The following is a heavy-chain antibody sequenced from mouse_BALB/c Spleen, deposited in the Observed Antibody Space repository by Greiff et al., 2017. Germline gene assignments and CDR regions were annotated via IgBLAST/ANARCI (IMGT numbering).Heavy chain of an antibody. D-gene: IGHD2-2*01. CDR3: AREGYENYFDD. CDR1: GYSITSDYA. V-gene: IGHV3-2*02. Sequence: VQLKESGPGLVKPSQSLSLTCTVTGYSITSDYAWNWIRQFPGNKLEWMGYISYSGSTSYNPSLKSRISITRDTSKNQFFLQLNSVTTEDTATYYCAREGYENYFDDWGQGTTRTVSS. CDR2: ISYSGST. J-gene: IGHJ2*01.